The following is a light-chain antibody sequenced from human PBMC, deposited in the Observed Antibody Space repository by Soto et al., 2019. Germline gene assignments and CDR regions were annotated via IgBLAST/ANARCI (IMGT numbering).Light chain of an antibody. J-gene: IGKJ1*01. CDR3: QQYGSSPGT. CDR2: DAS. Sequence: EIVLTQSPGTLSLSPGERATLSCRASQSVSSSYLAWYQQKPGQAPRLLIYDASSRATGIPDRFSGSGSGTDVTITISRLEPEDFAVYYCQQYGSSPGTFGQGTKVEVK. CDR1: QSVSSSY. V-gene: IGKV3-20*01.